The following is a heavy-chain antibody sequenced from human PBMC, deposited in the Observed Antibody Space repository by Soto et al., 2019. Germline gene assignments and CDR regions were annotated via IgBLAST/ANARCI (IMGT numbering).Heavy chain of an antibody. CDR3: TTVKDIVVVVAATSDYYYGMDV. Sequence: GGSLRLSCVASGFSFSTHTMNWVRQAPGKGLEWVGRIKSKTDGGTTDYAAPVKGRFTISRDDSKNTLYLQMNSLKTEDTAVYYCTTVKDIVVVVAATSDYYYGMDVWGQGTTVTVSS. D-gene: IGHD2-15*01. CDR1: GFSFSTHT. V-gene: IGHV3-15*01. CDR2: IKSKTDGGTT. J-gene: IGHJ6*02.